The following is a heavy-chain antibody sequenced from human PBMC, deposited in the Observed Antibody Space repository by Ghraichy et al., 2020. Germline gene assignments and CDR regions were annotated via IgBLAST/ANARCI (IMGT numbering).Heavy chain of an antibody. V-gene: IGHV6-1*01. CDR3: ARNRDILPYYYGMDV. J-gene: IGHJ6*02. D-gene: IGHD2-15*01. Sequence: SQTLSLTCAILGDSVSTNSAAWNWIRIRQSPSRGLEWLGRTYYRSKWYNDYAVSVKSRITINPDTSKNQFSLQLNSVTPEDTAVYNCARNRDILPYYYGMDVWGQGTTVTVSS. CDR1: GDSVSTNSAA. CDR2: TYYRSKWYN.